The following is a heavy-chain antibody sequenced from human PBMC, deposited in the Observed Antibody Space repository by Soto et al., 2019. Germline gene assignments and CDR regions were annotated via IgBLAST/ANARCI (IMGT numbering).Heavy chain of an antibody. Sequence: GGSLRLSCAASGFTFSSYAMSWVRQAPGKGLEWVSAISGSGGSTYYADSVKGRFTISRDNSKNTLYLQMNSLRAEDTAVYYCAKDKGASSSSRQYYYGMDVWGQGTTVTVSS. D-gene: IGHD6-13*01. CDR2: ISGSGGST. J-gene: IGHJ6*02. CDR1: GFTFSSYA. V-gene: IGHV3-23*01. CDR3: AKDKGASSSSRQYYYGMDV.